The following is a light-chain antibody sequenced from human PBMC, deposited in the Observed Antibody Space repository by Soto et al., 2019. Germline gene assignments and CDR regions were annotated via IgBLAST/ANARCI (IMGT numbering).Light chain of an antibody. V-gene: IGKV1-6*01. Sequence: AIQMTQSPSSLSASVGDRVTITCRASQGIRNDLGWYQQKPRKAPKLLIYATSSLQSGVPSRFSGSGSGTDFTLTISSLQPEDFATYYCLQDYNYPRTFGQGTKVDIK. CDR2: ATS. CDR1: QGIRND. J-gene: IGKJ1*01. CDR3: LQDYNYPRT.